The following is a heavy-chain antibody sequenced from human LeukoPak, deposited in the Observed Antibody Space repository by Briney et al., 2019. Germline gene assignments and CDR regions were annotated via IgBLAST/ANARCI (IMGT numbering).Heavy chain of an antibody. V-gene: IGHV1-24*01. J-gene: IGHJ5*02. Sequence: ASVTVSCTVSGYTLTELSMHWVRQAPGKGLEWMGGFDPEDGETIYAQKFQGRVTMTEDTSTDTAYMELSSLRSEDTAVYYCATVKTTVTTLTYWFDPWGQGTLVTVSS. D-gene: IGHD4-17*01. CDR2: FDPEDGET. CDR1: GYTLTELS. CDR3: ATVKTTVTTLTYWFDP.